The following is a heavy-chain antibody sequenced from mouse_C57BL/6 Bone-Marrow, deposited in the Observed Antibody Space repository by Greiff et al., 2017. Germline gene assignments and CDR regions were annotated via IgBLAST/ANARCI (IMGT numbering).Heavy chain of an antibody. Sequence: QVQLQQSGPELVKPGASVKISCKASGYSFTSYYIHWVKQRPGQGLEWIGWISPGSGNTKYNEKFKGKATLTADTSSSTAYMQLSSLTSEDSAVYYCARSGDGYYLAWFAYWGQGTLVTVSA. CDR2: ISPGSGNT. CDR1: GYSFTSYY. J-gene: IGHJ3*01. V-gene: IGHV1-66*01. CDR3: ARSGDGYYLAWFAY. D-gene: IGHD2-3*01.